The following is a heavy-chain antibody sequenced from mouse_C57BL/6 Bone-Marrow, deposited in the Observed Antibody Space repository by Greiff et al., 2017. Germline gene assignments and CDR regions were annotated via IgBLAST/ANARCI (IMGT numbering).Heavy chain of an antibody. Sequence: QVQLQQPGAELVKPGASVKMSCKASGYTFTRYWITWVKQRPGQGLEWIGDIYPTSGRTHYNEQFKSKAILTVDTSSNTAYMQLSSLTSEDSAVFYGARSGPLGRSFDYWGQGTTLTVSS. D-gene: IGHD4-1*01. V-gene: IGHV1-55*01. CDR3: ARSGPLGRSFDY. J-gene: IGHJ2*01. CDR1: GYTFTRYW. CDR2: IYPTSGRT.